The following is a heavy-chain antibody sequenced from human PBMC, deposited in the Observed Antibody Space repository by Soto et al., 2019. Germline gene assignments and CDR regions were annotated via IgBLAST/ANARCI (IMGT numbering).Heavy chain of an antibody. Sequence: GGSLRLSCAASGFTFSSYAMSWVRQAPGKGLEWVSTISGGGGSTYYADSVKGRFTMSRDYSKNTLYLQMNSLRAEDTAVYYCAKGVSSWYFHHFDYWGQGTLVTVSS. D-gene: IGHD6-13*01. V-gene: IGHV3-23*01. J-gene: IGHJ4*02. CDR1: GFTFSSYA. CDR3: AKGVSSWYFHHFDY. CDR2: ISGGGGST.